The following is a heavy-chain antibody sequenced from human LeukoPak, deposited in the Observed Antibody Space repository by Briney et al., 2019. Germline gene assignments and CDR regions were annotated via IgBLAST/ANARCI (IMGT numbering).Heavy chain of an antibody. CDR1: GGSISSSSYY. J-gene: IGHJ4*02. CDR2: IYYSGST. V-gene: IGHV4-39*07. D-gene: IGHD6-19*01. CDR3: AKDGYSSGWQQLDY. Sequence: SETLSLTCTVSGGSISSSSYYWGWIRQPPGKGLEWIGSIYYSGSTYYNPSLKSRVTISVDTSKNQFSLKLSSVTAADTAVYYCAKDGYSSGWQQLDYWGQGTLVTVSS.